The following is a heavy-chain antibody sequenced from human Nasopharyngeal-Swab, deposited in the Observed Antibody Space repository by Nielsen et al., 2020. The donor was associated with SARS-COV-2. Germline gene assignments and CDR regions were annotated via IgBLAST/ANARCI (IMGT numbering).Heavy chain of an antibody. CDR1: GGSFSGYY. Sequence: SETLSLTCAVYGGSFSGYYWSWIRQPPGKGLEWIGEINHSGSTNYNPSLKSRVTISVDTSKNQLSLKLSSVTAADTAVYYCARAQPLTIFGVVGWFDPWGQGTLVTVSS. CDR3: ARAQPLTIFGVVGWFDP. J-gene: IGHJ5*02. V-gene: IGHV4-34*01. CDR2: INHSGST. D-gene: IGHD3-3*01.